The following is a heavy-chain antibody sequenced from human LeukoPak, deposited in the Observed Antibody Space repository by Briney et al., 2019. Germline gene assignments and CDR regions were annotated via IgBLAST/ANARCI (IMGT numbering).Heavy chain of an antibody. D-gene: IGHD1-26*01. CDR1: GYTFTSYD. CDR3: ARVVSGEWEPNPPFEY. CDR2: MNPNSGNT. V-gene: IGHV1-8*01. Sequence: ASVKVSCKASGYTFTSYDINWVRQATGQGLEWMGWMNPNSGNTGYAQKFQGRVTMTRNTSISTAYMELSSLRSEDTAVYYCARVVSGEWEPNPPFEYWGRGTLVTVSS. J-gene: IGHJ4*02.